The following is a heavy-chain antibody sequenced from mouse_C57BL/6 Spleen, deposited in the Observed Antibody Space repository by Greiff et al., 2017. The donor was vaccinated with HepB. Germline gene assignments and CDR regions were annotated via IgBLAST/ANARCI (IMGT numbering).Heavy chain of an antibody. V-gene: IGHV5-9-1*02. CDR3: TRDHYYGSSYVWYFDV. J-gene: IGHJ1*03. Sequence: EVQGVESGEGLVKPGGSLKLSCAASGFTFSSYAMSWVRQTPEKRLEWVAYISSGGDYIYYADTVKGRFTISKDNARNTLYLQMSSLKSEDTAMYYCTRDHYYGSSYVWYFDVWGTGTTVTVSS. CDR1: GFTFSSYA. CDR2: ISSGGDYI. D-gene: IGHD1-1*01.